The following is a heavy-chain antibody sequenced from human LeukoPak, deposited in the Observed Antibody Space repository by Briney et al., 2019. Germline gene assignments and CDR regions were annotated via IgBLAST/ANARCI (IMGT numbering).Heavy chain of an antibody. Sequence: PGASLKISCKGSGYSFTSYWIGWLRQLPEKVLECMEIIYPGDSDTSYSPSFQGQVTISAAKSICTPYLQWSSLKASDTAMYYCARRYYGDAFDIWGQGTMVTVSS. D-gene: IGHD1-26*01. CDR3: ARRYYGDAFDI. CDR2: IYPGDSDT. J-gene: IGHJ3*02. CDR1: GYSFTSYW. V-gene: IGHV5-51*01.